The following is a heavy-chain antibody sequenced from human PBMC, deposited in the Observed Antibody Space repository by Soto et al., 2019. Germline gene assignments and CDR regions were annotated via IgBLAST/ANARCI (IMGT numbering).Heavy chain of an antibody. Sequence: QMQLVESGGGLVKPGGSLRLSCAASGLTFSDCYMNWIRQAPGKGLEWVSYISSSGSSINYAGSVKGRFTISRDNAKNSLYLQMNSLRAEDTAMYYCARVRFGEWGYAMDVWGQGTTVIVSS. CDR3: ARVRFGEWGYAMDV. CDR2: ISSSGSSI. CDR1: GLTFSDCY. D-gene: IGHD3-10*01. J-gene: IGHJ6*02. V-gene: IGHV3-11*01.